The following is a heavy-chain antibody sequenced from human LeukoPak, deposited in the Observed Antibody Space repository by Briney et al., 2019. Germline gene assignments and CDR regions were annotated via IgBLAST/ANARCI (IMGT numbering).Heavy chain of an antibody. CDR3: ARICSSTDCLIPD. CDR2: IDSDASDT. V-gene: IGHV3-74*01. Sequence: PGGSLRLSCAASGFTFSRHWMHWVRQAPGKGLVWFSRIDSDASDTNYAEFVKGRFTISRDNAKNTVYLQINSLRDEDTAVYYCARICSSTDCLIPDWGQGTLVTVSS. CDR1: GFTFSRHW. J-gene: IGHJ4*02. D-gene: IGHD2-2*01.